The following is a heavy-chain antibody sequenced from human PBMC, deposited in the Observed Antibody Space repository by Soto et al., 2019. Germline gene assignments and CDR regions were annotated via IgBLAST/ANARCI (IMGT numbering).Heavy chain of an antibody. D-gene: IGHD1-1*01. V-gene: IGHV3-21*01. CDR3: APNGGTGKPLEY. Sequence: GSLKLSCAASGFTFSTCSTNWVSQPPRKGLEWVSAISSRSTYIYYAGSVKGRFTISRDNAKNSLYLQMNSLRVEGTAVYYCAPNGGTGKPLEYWGQGTLVTVSS. CDR2: ISSRSTYI. J-gene: IGHJ4*02. CDR1: GFTFSTCS.